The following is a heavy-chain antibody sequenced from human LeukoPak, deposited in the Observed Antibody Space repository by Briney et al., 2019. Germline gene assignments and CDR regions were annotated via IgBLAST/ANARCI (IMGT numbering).Heavy chain of an antibody. CDR2: MNPNSGNT. CDR3: ARGELMITFGGFILYYGMNA. V-gene: IGHV1-8*01. CDR1: GYTFTSYD. J-gene: IGHJ6*02. Sequence: ASVTVSCKASGYTFTSYDINWVRQAPGQGLEWMGWMNPNSGNTGYAQTFQGRVTITRNTAISTAYMGLSSLRSEDPAVYYCARGELMITFGGFILYYGMNAWAKGPRSPSP. D-gene: IGHD3-16*02.